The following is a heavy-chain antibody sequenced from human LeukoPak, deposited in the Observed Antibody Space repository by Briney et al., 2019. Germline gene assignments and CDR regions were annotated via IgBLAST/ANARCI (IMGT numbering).Heavy chain of an antibody. J-gene: IGHJ3*02. CDR3: ARDQYDRSRRTGAFDI. CDR2: ISSSSSTI. Sequence: GGSLRLSCAASGFTFSSYSMNWVRQAPGKGLEWVSYISSSSSTIHYADSVKGRFTISRDNAKNSLYLQMNSLRAEDTAVYYCARDQYDRSRRTGAFDIWGQGTMVTVSS. D-gene: IGHD3-22*01. CDR1: GFTFSSYS. V-gene: IGHV3-48*01.